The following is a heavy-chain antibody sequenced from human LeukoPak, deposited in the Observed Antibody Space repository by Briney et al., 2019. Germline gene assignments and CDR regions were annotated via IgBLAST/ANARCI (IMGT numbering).Heavy chain of an antibody. Sequence: PSETPSLTCTVSGGSIGSYYWSWIRQPPGKGLEWIGYIYNSGNTNYSPSPKSRVSISVDTPKNQFSLKLSSVTAADTAVYYCARPSRDGYRYTFDYWGQGILVTVSS. D-gene: IGHD5-24*01. J-gene: IGHJ4*02. CDR2: IYNSGNT. CDR3: ARPSRDGYRYTFDY. CDR1: GGSIGSYY. V-gene: IGHV4-59*01.